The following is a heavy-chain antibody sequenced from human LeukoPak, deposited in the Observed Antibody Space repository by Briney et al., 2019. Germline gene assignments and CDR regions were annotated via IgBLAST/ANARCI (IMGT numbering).Heavy chain of an antibody. V-gene: IGHV3-74*01. CDR3: ARDSYSSTWRPFDY. Sequence: GGSLGLSCAASGSTFNNYWMYWVRQAPGKGLVWVSRLNGDGSTTDYADSVKGRFSISRDNAKNTLFLQMDSLRVEDTGLYYCARDSYSSTWRPFDYWGQGTLVTVSS. J-gene: IGHJ4*02. CDR1: GSTFNNYW. D-gene: IGHD6-13*01. CDR2: LNGDGSTT.